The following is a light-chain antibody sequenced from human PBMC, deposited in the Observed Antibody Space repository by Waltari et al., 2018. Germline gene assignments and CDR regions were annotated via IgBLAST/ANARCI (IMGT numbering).Light chain of an antibody. CDR3: NSYTSSSTWV. CDR2: DVS. J-gene: IGLJ3*02. Sequence: QSALTQPASVSGSPGQSITISCTGTSSDVGGENYVSWYQQHPGKAPKLMIFDVSNRPSWVANRFSGSKSGSTASLTISVLQAEDEADFYCNSYTSSSTWVFGGGTKLTVL. CDR1: SSDVGGENY. V-gene: IGLV2-14*01.